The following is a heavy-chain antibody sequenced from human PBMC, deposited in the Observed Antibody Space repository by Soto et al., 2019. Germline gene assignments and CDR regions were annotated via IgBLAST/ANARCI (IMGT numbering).Heavy chain of an antibody. V-gene: IGHV4-34*01. CDR1: GGSFSGYY. CDR3: ARGNGYSSSWYPPYYDYYYMYV. J-gene: IGHJ6*03. Sequence: NPSETLSLTCAVYGGSFSGYYWSWIRQPPGKGLEWIGEINHSGSTNYNPSLKSRVTISVDTSKNQFSLKLSSVTAADTAVYYCARGNGYSSSWYPPYYDYYYMYVWCQGTTVTVS. D-gene: IGHD6-13*01. CDR2: INHSGST.